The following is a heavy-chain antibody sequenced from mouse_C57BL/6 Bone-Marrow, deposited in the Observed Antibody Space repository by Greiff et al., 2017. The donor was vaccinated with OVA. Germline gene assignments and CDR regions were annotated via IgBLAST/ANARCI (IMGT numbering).Heavy chain of an antibody. CDR1: GYTFTDYN. V-gene: IGHV1-22*01. CDR2: INPNNGGT. J-gene: IGHJ3*01. Sequence: VQLQQSGPELVKPGASVKMSCKASGYTFTDYNMHWVKQSHGKSLEWIGYINPNNGGTSYNQKFKGKATLTVNKSSSTAYMELRSLTSEDSAVYYCARDDGPRAWFAYWGQGTLVTVSA. CDR3: ARDDGPRAWFAY. D-gene: IGHD2-3*01.